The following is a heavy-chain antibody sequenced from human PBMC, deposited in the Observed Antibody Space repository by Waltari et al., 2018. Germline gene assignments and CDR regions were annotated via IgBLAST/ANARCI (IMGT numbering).Heavy chain of an antibody. Sequence: EVQLVESGGGLVKPGGSLSPSCDASGFTFSGYSMNWVRQAPGKGLEWVSSISGDSRFIYYADSVNGRFTISSDDAKNSLYLQMNSLRVEDTAVYYCARDRRGYFDYWGPGTLVSVSS. CDR1: GFTFSGYS. CDR2: ISGDSRFI. V-gene: IGHV3-21*01. J-gene: IGHJ4*02. CDR3: ARDRRGYFDY. D-gene: IGHD3-16*01.